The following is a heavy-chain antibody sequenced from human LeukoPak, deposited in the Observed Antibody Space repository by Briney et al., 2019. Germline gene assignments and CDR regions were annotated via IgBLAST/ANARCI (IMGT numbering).Heavy chain of an antibody. CDR3: ARLIVVVVAATNWFDP. V-gene: IGHV4-34*01. D-gene: IGHD2-15*01. J-gene: IGHJ5*02. CDR1: GGSFSGYY. CDR2: INHSGST. Sequence: PSETLSLTYAVYGGSFSGYYWSWIRQPPGKGLEGIGEINHSGSTNYNPSLKSRVTISVDTSKNQFSLKLSSVTAADTAVYYCARLIVVVVAATNWFDPWGQGTLVTVSS.